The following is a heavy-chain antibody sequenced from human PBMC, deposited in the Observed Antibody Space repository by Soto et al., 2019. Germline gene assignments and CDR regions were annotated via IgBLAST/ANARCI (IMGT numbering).Heavy chain of an antibody. Sequence: PSETLSITCTVSGGSISSSSYYWGWIRQPPGKGQEWIGSINYSGSTYYNQSLKSRFTISVYTSKNQFSLKLSSVIAADTAVYYCASHCCTNGVCYKVSYFDYWGQGTLVTVSS. D-gene: IGHD2-8*01. V-gene: IGHV4-39*01. CDR2: INYSGST. CDR3: ASHCCTNGVCYKVSYFDY. CDR1: GGSISSSSYY. J-gene: IGHJ4*02.